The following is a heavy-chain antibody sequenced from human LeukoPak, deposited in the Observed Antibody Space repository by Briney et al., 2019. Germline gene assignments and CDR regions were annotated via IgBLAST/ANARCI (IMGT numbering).Heavy chain of an antibody. J-gene: IGHJ4*02. V-gene: IGHV3-30*02. D-gene: IGHD3-22*01. CDR2: IRFDGTNK. CDR1: GFNFSRNG. CDR3: VRDFDDVNGDYYYIPEY. Sequence: PGGSLRLSCAASGFNFSRNGMHWVRQAPGQGLEWVAFIRFDGTNKFYGASVRGRFIISRYNSKNTLYLQMNSLRAEDTAVYYCVRDFDDVNGDYYYIPEYWGRGMLVAVSS.